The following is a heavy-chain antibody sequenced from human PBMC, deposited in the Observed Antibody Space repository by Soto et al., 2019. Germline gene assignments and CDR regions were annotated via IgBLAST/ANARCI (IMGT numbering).Heavy chain of an antibody. CDR3: ARWKVADGPMVVAAMFDY. CDR1: GYTFTSYG. J-gene: IGHJ4*02. CDR2: ISAYNGNT. Sequence: QVQLVQSGAEVKKPGASVKVSCKASGYTFTSYGISWVRQAPGQGLEWRGWISAYNGNTNYAQKLQGRVTMTTDTSTSTAYMELRSLRSDDTAVYYCARWKVADGPMVVAAMFDYGGQGTLVTVSS. V-gene: IGHV1-18*01. D-gene: IGHD2-15*01.